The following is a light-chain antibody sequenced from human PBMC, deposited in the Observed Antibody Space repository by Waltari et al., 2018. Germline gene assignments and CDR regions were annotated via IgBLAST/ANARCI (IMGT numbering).Light chain of an antibody. J-gene: IGKJ4*01. Sequence: DIQMTQSPSTLCASVGDRVTITCRASQSISNWMAWYQQKPGKAPKLLIYKASTLESGIPTRFSGSGSGTEFTLTSSSLQSDDFATYYCQQNQSYSLRTLGAGTKVEIK. V-gene: IGKV1-5*03. CDR2: KAS. CDR1: QSISNW. CDR3: QQNQSYSLRT.